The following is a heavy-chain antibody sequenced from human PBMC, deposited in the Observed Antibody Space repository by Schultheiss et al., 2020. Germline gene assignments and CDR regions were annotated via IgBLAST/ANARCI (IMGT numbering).Heavy chain of an antibody. CDR2: INHSGST. J-gene: IGHJ4*02. V-gene: IGHV4-34*01. Sequence: SETLSLTCAVYGGSFSGYYWSWIRQPPGKGLEWIGEINHSGSTNYNPSLKSRVTISVDTSKNQFSLKLSSVTAADTAVYYCARGGGGVALDYWGQGTLVTVSS. D-gene: IGHD2-8*02. CDR3: ARGGGGVALDY. CDR1: GGSFSGYY.